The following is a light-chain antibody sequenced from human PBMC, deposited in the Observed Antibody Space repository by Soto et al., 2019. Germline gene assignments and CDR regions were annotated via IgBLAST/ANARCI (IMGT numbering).Light chain of an antibody. Sequence: QSVLTQPRSASGSPGQSVTISCTGSSSDVGAYNYVSWYQHHPGKAPKVMIFDVSERPSGVPDRFSGSKSGNTASLTISGLQAEDEGDYYCCSYAGTYSWVFGGGTKLTVL. J-gene: IGLJ3*02. CDR2: DVS. V-gene: IGLV2-11*01. CDR1: SSDVGAYNY. CDR3: CSYAGTYSWV.